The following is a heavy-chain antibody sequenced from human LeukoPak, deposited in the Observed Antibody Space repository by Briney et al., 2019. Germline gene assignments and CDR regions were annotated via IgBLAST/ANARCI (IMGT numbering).Heavy chain of an antibody. V-gene: IGHV3-15*01. Sequence: PGGSLRLYCAASGPTFSNLRMSWVRQAPGQGPEGVGRIKSKFDGGTTDYAAVVEGRFTISRDDSKNTLYLQMNSLRAEDTAVYYCATDPTRTGGRWFDPWGQGTLVTVSS. J-gene: IGHJ5*02. CDR2: IKSKFDGGTT. D-gene: IGHD3/OR15-3a*01. CDR1: GPTFSNLR. CDR3: ATDPTRTGGRWFDP.